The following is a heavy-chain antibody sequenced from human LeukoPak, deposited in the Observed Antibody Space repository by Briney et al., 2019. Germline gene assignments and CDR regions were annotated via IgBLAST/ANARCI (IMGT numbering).Heavy chain of an antibody. CDR2: IYYSGST. CDR3: ARETSQKGAHYMDV. V-gene: IGHV4-59*01. D-gene: IGHD3-16*01. Sequence: PSETLSLTCTVSGGSISSYYWSWIRQPPGKGLEWIGYIYYSGSTNYNPSLKSRVTISVDTSKNQFSLKLSSVSAADTAVYYCARETSQKGAHYMDVWGKGTTVTISS. J-gene: IGHJ6*03. CDR1: GGSISSYY.